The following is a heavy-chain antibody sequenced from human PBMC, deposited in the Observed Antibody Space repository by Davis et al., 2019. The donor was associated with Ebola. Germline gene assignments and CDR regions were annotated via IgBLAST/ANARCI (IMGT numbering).Heavy chain of an antibody. V-gene: IGHV3-13*01. J-gene: IGHJ6*02. CDR2: IGTAGDT. D-gene: IGHD3-10*01. CDR3: PRGVAGRVRGVPWAMDV. Sequence: GESLKISCAASGFSFSTYDMHWVRHATGKGLEWVSAIGTAGDTYYPGSVKGRFTISRENAKKSLYLQMNSLGAGDTAVYYCPRGVAGRVRGVPWAMDVWGQGTTVTVS. CDR1: GFSFSTYD.